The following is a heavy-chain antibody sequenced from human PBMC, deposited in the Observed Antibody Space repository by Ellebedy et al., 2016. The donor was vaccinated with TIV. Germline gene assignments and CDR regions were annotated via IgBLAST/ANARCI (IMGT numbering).Heavy chain of an antibody. J-gene: IGHJ4*02. CDR2: FSYRGART. D-gene: IGHD3-10*01. V-gene: IGHV3-23*01. CDR3: SSAPSGLFDY. Sequence: GESLKISCAASGFTFSNYAMGWVRQAPGKGLEWVSSFSYRGARTYYADSVKGRFIISRDNSKNTLYLQMNNLRVEDTAVYYCSSAPSGLFDYWGQGTLVTVSS. CDR1: GFTFSNYA.